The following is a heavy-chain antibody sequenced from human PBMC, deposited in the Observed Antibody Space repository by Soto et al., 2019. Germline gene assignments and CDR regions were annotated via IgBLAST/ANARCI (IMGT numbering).Heavy chain of an antibody. V-gene: IGHV2-5*02. CDR3: ARSKGVVVSAASKVNYYYVMDV. Sequence: QITLKESGPTLVKPTQTLTLTCTFSGFSLSTSGVGVGWIRQPPGKPLEWLALIYWDDDKRYSPSLKSRLTITNDTSKNQVVLTMTNVVPVDTATYYCARSKGVVVSAASKVNYYYVMDVWCKETTVTDSS. CDR2: IYWDDDK. D-gene: IGHD2-2*01. CDR1: GFSLSTSGVG. J-gene: IGHJ6*04.